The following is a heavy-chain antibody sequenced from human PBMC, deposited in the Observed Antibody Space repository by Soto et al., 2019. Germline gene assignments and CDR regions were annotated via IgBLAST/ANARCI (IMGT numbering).Heavy chain of an antibody. CDR2: ISYDGSNK. D-gene: IGHD3-9*01. CDR3: AKDKLRYFDCYYFDY. J-gene: IGHJ4*02. Sequence: PGGSLRLSCAASGFTFSSYGMHWVRQAPGKGLEWVAVISYDGSNKYYADSVKGRFTISRDNSKNTLYLQMNSLRAEDTAVYYCAKDKLRYFDCYYFDYWGQGTLVTVSS. V-gene: IGHV3-30*18. CDR1: GFTFSSYG.